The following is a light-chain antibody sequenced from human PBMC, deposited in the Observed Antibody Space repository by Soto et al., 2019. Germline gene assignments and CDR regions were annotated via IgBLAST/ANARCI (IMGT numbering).Light chain of an antibody. CDR3: QQHNGYSERM. V-gene: IGKV1-5*01. Sequence: DMQRTQSPSTLSASAGDRVTITCRAIQSISTWLAWYQQKPGKAPKLLIYGASSLASGVPSRFSGSGSGTEFTLTISSLQPDDFATYYCQQHNGYSERMFGQGTKVDIK. CDR2: GAS. CDR1: QSISTW. J-gene: IGKJ1*01.